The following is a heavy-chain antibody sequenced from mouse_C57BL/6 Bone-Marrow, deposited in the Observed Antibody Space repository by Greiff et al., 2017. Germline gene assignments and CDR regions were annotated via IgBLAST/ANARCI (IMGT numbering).Heavy chain of an antibody. CDR3: TNPLITTVVATDFYAMDY. CDR2: IDPANGDT. J-gene: IGHJ4*01. D-gene: IGHD1-1*01. V-gene: IGHV14-4*01. CDR1: GFNINDDY. Sequence: VQLQQSGAELVRPGASVKLSCTASGFNINDDYMHWVKQRPEQGLEWIGWIDPANGDTEYASKFQGKATLTADTSSNTAYLQLSSLTSEDTAVYYCTNPLITTVVATDFYAMDYWGQGTSVTVSS.